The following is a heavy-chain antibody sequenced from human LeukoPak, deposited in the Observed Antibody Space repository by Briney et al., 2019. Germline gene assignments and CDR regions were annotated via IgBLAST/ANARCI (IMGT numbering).Heavy chain of an antibody. V-gene: IGHV3-30-3*01. D-gene: IGHD6-13*01. CDR3: ARGVVSSSYFNY. CDR2: ISYDGSNK. J-gene: IGHJ4*02. CDR1: GFTFSSYA. Sequence: GGSLRLSCAASGFTFSSYAMHWVRQAPGKGLEWVAVISYDGSNKYYADSVKGRFTISRDNSKNTLYLQMNSLRAEDTAVYYCARGVVSSSYFNYGGQGPLVTVSS.